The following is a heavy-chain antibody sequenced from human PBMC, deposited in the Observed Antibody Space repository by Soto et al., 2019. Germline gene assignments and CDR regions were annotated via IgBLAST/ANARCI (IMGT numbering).Heavy chain of an antibody. CDR2: FYTNGGT. Sequence: QVQLQESGPGLVKPSETPSLTCTVSGGSISNYYWSWFRQPAGKRLEWIGRFYTNGGTNYNPSLKSRVTMSVDASNNQFFLKMRSVTAADTAMYYCARRDSYSSGRGFDSWGQGILVTVSS. CDR1: GGSISNYY. V-gene: IGHV4-4*07. J-gene: IGHJ4*02. D-gene: IGHD6-6*01. CDR3: ARRDSYSSGRGFDS.